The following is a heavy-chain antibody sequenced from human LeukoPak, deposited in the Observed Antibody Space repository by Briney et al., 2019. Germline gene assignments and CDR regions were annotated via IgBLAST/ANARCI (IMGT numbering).Heavy chain of an antibody. CDR3: ARVGYDFWSGYYTDY. V-gene: IGHV4-39*07. D-gene: IGHD3-3*01. CDR2: IYYSGNT. CDR1: GGSISSSSYY. Sequence: SETLSLTCTVSGGSISSSSYYWGWIRQPPGKGLEWIGSIYYSGNTYYNPSLKSRVTKSVDTSKNQFSLKLSSVTAADTAVYYCARVGYDFWSGYYTDYWGQGTLVTVSS. J-gene: IGHJ4*02.